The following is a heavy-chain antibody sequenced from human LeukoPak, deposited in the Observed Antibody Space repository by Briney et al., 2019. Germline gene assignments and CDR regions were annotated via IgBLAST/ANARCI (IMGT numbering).Heavy chain of an antibody. CDR3: ARNSGSGFDY. Sequence: GASVKISCKASGYTFTSYYIVWVRQAPGQGLEWMGRIDPSGGSTSYAQKFQGRVTMTRGTSTSTVYMELGSLRSEDTAVYYCARNSGSGFDYWGQGTLVTVSS. J-gene: IGHJ4*02. CDR2: IDPSGGST. D-gene: IGHD2-15*01. V-gene: IGHV1-46*01. CDR1: GYTFTSYY.